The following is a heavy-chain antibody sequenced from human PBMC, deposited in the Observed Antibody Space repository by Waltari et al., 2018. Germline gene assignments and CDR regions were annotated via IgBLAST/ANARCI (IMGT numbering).Heavy chain of an antibody. CDR2: IIPSNDKA. Sequence: QVQLVQSGAELKKPGSSVRVSCKASGRTFTRSAISWGRQATGQGLEWRGGIIPSNDKAKYAHKFQGRVTISTDESTSTTYMDLSGLRSEDTAVYYCASRDTSRSGYYDYGMDVWGQGTTVIVSS. V-gene: IGHV1-69*05. J-gene: IGHJ6*02. CDR1: GRTFTRSA. D-gene: IGHD3-3*01. CDR3: ASRDTSRSGYYDYGMDV.